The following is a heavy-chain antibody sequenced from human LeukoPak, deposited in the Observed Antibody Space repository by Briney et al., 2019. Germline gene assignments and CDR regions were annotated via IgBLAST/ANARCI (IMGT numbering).Heavy chain of an antibody. Sequence: GGSLRLSCAASGFTFNHYGLSWVRQAPGKGLEWVSSISGTGGSTYYAESVKGRFTISRDNAKNSLYLQMNSLRAEDTALYYCTKDKRQNSGSYYGPFDYWGQGTLVTVSS. CDR3: TKDKRQNSGSYYGPFDY. D-gene: IGHD1-26*01. V-gene: IGHV3-23*01. CDR2: ISGTGGST. CDR1: GFTFNHYG. J-gene: IGHJ4*02.